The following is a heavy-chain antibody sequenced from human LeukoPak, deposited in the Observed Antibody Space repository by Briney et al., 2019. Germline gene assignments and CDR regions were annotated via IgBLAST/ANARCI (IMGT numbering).Heavy chain of an antibody. D-gene: IGHD1-26*01. CDR2: IKQDGSEK. V-gene: IGHV3-7*01. CDR1: GFTFSSYW. J-gene: IGHJ4*02. CDR3: ASLSSRIEGSPDY. Sequence: PGGSLRLSCAPSGFTFSSYWMSWVRQAPGKGLEWVANIKQDGSEKYYVDSVKGRFTISRDNAKNSLYLQMNSLRAEDTAVYYCASLSSRIEGSPDYWGQGTLVTVSS.